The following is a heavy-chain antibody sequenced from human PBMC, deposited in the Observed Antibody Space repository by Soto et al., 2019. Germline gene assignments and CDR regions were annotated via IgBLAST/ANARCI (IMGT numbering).Heavy chain of an antibody. CDR1: GYTFTDYF. CDR3: ARDETSAGTGFDP. D-gene: IGHD6-13*01. J-gene: IGHJ5*02. V-gene: IGHV1-2*02. Sequence: QVQLVQSGAEVKKPGASVKVSCKASGYTFTDYFIHWVRPVPGQGLEWMGWITPNSGGTNYAQKFQGRVTMTRDTSITTAYMELTRLRSDDTAVYYCARDETSAGTGFDPWGQGTLVTVSS. CDR2: ITPNSGGT.